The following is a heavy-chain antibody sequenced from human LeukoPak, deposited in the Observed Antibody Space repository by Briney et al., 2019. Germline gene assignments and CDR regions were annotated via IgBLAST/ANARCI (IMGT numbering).Heavy chain of an antibody. D-gene: IGHD5-12*01. CDR1: GGTFSSYA. Sequence: ASVKVSCKASGGTFSSYAISWVRQAPGQGPEWMGIINPSGGRSSHAQKFQGRLTMTRDTSTSTVYMELYSLRSEDTAVYYCVRGYSGYENDYWGQGTLVTVSS. V-gene: IGHV1-46*03. CDR3: VRGYSGYENDY. CDR2: INPSGGRS. J-gene: IGHJ4*02.